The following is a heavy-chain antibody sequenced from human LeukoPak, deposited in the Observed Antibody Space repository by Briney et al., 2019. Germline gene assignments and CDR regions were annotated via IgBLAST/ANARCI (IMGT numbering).Heavy chain of an antibody. CDR1: GFTFSTSA. Sequence: QAGGSLRLSCAASGFTFSTSAMSWVRQAPGKGLEWLSAIGGSADYTYYADSVMGRFTTSRDNSKNNLFLQLDSLRAEDTALYYCAKELKVGTFTVGFDYWGQGALVTVPS. D-gene: IGHD1-26*01. CDR3: AKELKVGTFTVGFDY. J-gene: IGHJ4*02. CDR2: IGGSADYT. V-gene: IGHV3-23*01.